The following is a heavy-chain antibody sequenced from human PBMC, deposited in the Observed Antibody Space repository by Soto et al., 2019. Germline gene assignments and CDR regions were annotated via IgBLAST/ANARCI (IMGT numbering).Heavy chain of an antibody. J-gene: IGHJ3*02. Sequence: GGSLRLSCAASGFTFSSYGMHWVRQAPGKGLEWVAVIWYDGSNKYYADSVKGRFTISRDNSKNTLYLQMNSLRAEDTAVYYCARDTDYYDSSGHDAVDIWGQGTMVTVSS. CDR1: GFTFSSYG. CDR2: IWYDGSNK. D-gene: IGHD3-22*01. V-gene: IGHV3-33*01. CDR3: ARDTDYYDSSGHDAVDI.